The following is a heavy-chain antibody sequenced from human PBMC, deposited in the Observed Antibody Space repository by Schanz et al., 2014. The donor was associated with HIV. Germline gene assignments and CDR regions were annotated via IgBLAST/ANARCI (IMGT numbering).Heavy chain of an antibody. CDR3: ARGAGDTDWGRI. D-gene: IGHD5-18*01. CDR1: GFTFSSFG. CDR2: SWYDGNTE. V-gene: IGHV3-33*08. Sequence: QVQLVESGGGVVQPGRSLRLSCAASGFTFSSFGMHWVRQAPGKGLEWVAASWYDGNTEYYADSVKGRFTISRDNSKKTLYLQMNSLRGEDSAVYYCARGAGDTDWGRIWGQGTLVTVSS. J-gene: IGHJ3*02.